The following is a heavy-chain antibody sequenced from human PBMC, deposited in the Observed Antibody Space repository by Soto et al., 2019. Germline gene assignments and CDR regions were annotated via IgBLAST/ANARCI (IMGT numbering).Heavy chain of an antibody. CDR3: ARTPAAGTKGLDY. CDR2: MNPNIVNT. Sequence: ASVKVSCKASGYTFTSYDINWVRQATGQGLEWMGWMNPNIVNTGYAQKFQGRVTMTRNTSLSTAYMELSSLRSEDTAVYYCARTPAAGTKGLDYWGQGTLVTVSS. D-gene: IGHD6-13*01. V-gene: IGHV1-8*01. J-gene: IGHJ4*02. CDR1: GYTFTSYD.